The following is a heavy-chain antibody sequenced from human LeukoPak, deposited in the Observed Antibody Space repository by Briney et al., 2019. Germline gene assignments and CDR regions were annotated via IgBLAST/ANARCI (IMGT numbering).Heavy chain of an antibody. CDR3: ARTKYSRPGAFDS. Sequence: GGSLRLSRAASGLTFSSYEMNSVRQAPGKGLEWVSYISSSGSTIYFADSVKGRFTISRDNAKNSLYLQMNSLRAEDTAVYYGARTKYSRPGAFDSCGQGTMVTVSS. D-gene: IGHD6-6*01. J-gene: IGHJ3*02. CDR1: GLTFSSYE. V-gene: IGHV3-48*03. CDR2: ISSSGSTI.